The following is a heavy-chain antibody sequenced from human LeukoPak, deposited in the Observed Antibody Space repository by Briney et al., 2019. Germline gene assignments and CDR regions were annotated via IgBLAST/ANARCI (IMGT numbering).Heavy chain of an antibody. CDR2: ISSSSSTI. D-gene: IGHD3-10*01. CDR3: ATYPVMVRGVITDY. V-gene: IGHV3-48*04. Sequence: PGGSLRLSCAASGFTFSDYAMNWVRQAPGKGLEWVSYISSSSSTIYYADSVKGRFTISRDNAKNSLYLQMNSLRAEDTAVYYCATYPVMVRGVITDYWGQGTLVTVSS. J-gene: IGHJ4*02. CDR1: GFTFSDYA.